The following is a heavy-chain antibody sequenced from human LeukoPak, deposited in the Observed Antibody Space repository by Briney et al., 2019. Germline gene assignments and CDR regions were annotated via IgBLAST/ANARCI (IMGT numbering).Heavy chain of an antibody. J-gene: IGHJ4*02. CDR2: ISGSGGST. Sequence: GGSLRLSCAASGFTFSSYWMSWVRQAPGKGLEWVSAISGSGGSTYYADSVKGRFTISRDNSKNTLYLQMNSLRAEDTAVYYCAKSIARMYYFDYWGQGTLVTVSS. D-gene: IGHD6-6*01. CDR1: GFTFSSYW. CDR3: AKSIARMYYFDY. V-gene: IGHV3-23*01.